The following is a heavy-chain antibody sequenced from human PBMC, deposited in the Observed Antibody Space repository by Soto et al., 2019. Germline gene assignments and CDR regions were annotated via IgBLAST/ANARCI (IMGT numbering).Heavy chain of an antibody. D-gene: IGHD3-16*01. Sequence: QVQLVQSGADVKKPGASVKVSCQASGVTFSSETLGWVRQTPGQGLEWVGGIIPLFGTASYAQKCQGRVTITADESTSTVYMELSSLRADDTPVYFAATELGENPASPFDAWGQGTLVTVSS. V-gene: IGHV1-69*01. CDR1: GVTFSSET. CDR3: ATELGENPASPFDA. CDR2: IIPLFGTA. J-gene: IGHJ4*02.